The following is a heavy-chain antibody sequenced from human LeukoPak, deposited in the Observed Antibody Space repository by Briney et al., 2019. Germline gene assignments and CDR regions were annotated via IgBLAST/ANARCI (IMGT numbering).Heavy chain of an antibody. J-gene: IGHJ3*02. CDR1: GYIFTNYG. V-gene: IGHV1-18*04. Sequence: ASVKVSCKVSGYIFTNYGITWIRQAPGQGLEWMGWINPTNGYTNYLQGLQDRVTMTTDTSTSTAYVELRSLRSDDTAIYYCARPIGYCSSYGCRDAFDIWGQGTLVTVSS. CDR2: INPTNGYT. D-gene: IGHD2-2*01. CDR3: ARPIGYCSSYGCRDAFDI.